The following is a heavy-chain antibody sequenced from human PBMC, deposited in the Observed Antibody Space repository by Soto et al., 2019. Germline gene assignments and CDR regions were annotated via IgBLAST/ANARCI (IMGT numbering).Heavy chain of an antibody. V-gene: IGHV3-64*02. CDR1: GFTFSSYA. CDR2: ISSNGGST. Sequence: EVQLVESGEGLVQPGGSVRLSCAASGFTFSSYAMHWVRQAPGKGLEYVSAISSNGGSTYYADSVKGRFTISRDNSKNTLYLQMGSLRAEDMAVYYCARSSGYYRWPFDYWGQGTLVTVSS. D-gene: IGHD3-22*01. J-gene: IGHJ4*02. CDR3: ARSSGYYRWPFDY.